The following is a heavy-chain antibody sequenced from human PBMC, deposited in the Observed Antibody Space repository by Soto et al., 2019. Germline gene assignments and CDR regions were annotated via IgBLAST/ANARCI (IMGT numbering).Heavy chain of an antibody. Sequence: PVGSLRLSCAASGFTFSSYAMHWVRQARGKGLEWVAVISYDGSNKYYADSVKGRFTVSRDNSKNTLYLQMNSLRAEDTAVYYCARDLNMDTAMENWFDPWGQGTLVTVSS. CDR1: GFTFSSYA. J-gene: IGHJ5*02. V-gene: IGHV3-30-3*01. CDR3: ARDLNMDTAMENWFDP. CDR2: ISYDGSNK. D-gene: IGHD5-18*01.